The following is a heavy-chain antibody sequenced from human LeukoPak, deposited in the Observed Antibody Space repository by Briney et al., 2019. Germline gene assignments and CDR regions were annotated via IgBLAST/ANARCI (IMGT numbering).Heavy chain of an antibody. V-gene: IGHV4-59*01. CDR3: ARRSYLDSSSSNWFDP. CDR1: GGSISSYS. J-gene: IGHJ5*02. D-gene: IGHD6-13*01. Sequence: SETLSLTCTVSGGSISSYSWSWIRPPPGKGLEWIGYIYYSGRTNYNPSLKSRVTISVDTSKNQFSLKLSSVTAADTAVYYCARRSYLDSSSSNWFDPWGQGTLVTVSS. CDR2: IYYSGRT.